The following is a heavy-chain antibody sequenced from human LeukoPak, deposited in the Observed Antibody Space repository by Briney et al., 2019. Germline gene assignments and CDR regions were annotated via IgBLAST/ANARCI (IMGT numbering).Heavy chain of an antibody. Sequence: PSQTLSLTCTVSGDSVNSGAYYWSWLRQPAGKEPEWIGRIYPLETTNYNPSLKSRVAISVDTSKNQFSLKLSSVTAADTAVYYCAREFISIAVAGAFDYWGQGTLVTVSS. CDR2: IYPLETT. CDR1: GDSVNSGAYY. D-gene: IGHD6-19*01. V-gene: IGHV4-61*02. J-gene: IGHJ4*02. CDR3: AREFISIAVAGAFDY.